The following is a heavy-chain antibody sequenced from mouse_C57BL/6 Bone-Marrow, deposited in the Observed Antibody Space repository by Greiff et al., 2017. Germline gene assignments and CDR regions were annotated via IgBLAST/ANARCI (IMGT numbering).Heavy chain of an antibody. J-gene: IGHJ3*01. CDR1: GYTFTSYW. Sequence: QVQLKQPGAELVKPGASVKLSCKASGYTFTSYWMHWVKQRPGQGLEWIGMIHPNSGSTNYNEKFKSKATLTVDKSSSTAYMQLSSLTSEDSAVYYCARKEVYGSSYPFAYWGQGTLVTVSA. D-gene: IGHD1-1*01. CDR3: ARKEVYGSSYPFAY. CDR2: IHPNSGST. V-gene: IGHV1-64*01.